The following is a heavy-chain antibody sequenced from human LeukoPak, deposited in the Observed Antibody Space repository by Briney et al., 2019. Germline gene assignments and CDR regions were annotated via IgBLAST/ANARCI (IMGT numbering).Heavy chain of an antibody. CDR3: ARDGGYGGDYAYFQH. Sequence: PGRSLRLSCAASGFTFSSYGMHWVRQAPGKGLEWVAVIWYDGSNKYYADSVKGRFTISRDNSKNTLYLQMNSLRAEDTAVYYCARDGGYGGDYAYFQHWGQGTLVTVSS. J-gene: IGHJ1*01. V-gene: IGHV3-33*01. CDR1: GFTFSSYG. D-gene: IGHD4-17*01. CDR2: IWYDGSNK.